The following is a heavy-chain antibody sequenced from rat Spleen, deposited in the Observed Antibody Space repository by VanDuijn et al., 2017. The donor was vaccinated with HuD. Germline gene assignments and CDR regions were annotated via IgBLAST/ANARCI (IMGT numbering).Heavy chain of an antibody. CDR3: AGHWEGNWFAY. V-gene: IGHV2-47*01. CDR1: GLSLTSNG. D-gene: IGHD5-1*01. J-gene: IGHJ3*01. CDR2: IWSNGVT. Sequence: QVQMKETGPGLVQPSQTLSLTCTVPGLSLTSNGLSWIRQPPGKGLEWMGIIWSNGVTSYNSAIKSRLSHRRDTSKSQVFLKMNSLQTEDTAMYFCAGHWEGNWFAYWGQGTLVTVSS.